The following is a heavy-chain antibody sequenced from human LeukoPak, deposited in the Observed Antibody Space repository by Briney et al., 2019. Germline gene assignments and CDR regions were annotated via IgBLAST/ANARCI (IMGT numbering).Heavy chain of an antibody. CDR2: ISGSGAST. Sequence: GSLRLSCAASGFTFSNHAMNWVRQAPGKGLEWVSAISGSGASTHFADSVRGRFTISRDNSKNTLYLQMNSLRAEDTAIYYCARTVAGDNWGQGTLVTVSS. CDR1: GFTFSNHA. D-gene: IGHD6-19*01. V-gene: IGHV3-23*01. J-gene: IGHJ4*02. CDR3: ARTVAGDN.